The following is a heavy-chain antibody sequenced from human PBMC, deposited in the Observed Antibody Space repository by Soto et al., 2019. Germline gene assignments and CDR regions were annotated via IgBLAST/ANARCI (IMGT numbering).Heavy chain of an antibody. CDR1: GGSISSYY. CDR3: AISRGESYYPYYFVD. D-gene: IGHD1-26*01. J-gene: IGHJ4*02. V-gene: IGHV4-59*01. CDR2: IYYSGST. Sequence: PSETLSLTCTVSGGSISSYYWSWIRQPPGKGLEWIGYIYYSGSTNYNPSLKSRVTISVDTSKNQFSLKLSSVTAADTAVYYCAISRGESYYPYYFVDWGQGTLVTVSS.